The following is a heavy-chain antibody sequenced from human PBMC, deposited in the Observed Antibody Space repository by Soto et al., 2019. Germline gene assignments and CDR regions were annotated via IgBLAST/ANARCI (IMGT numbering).Heavy chain of an antibody. V-gene: IGHV3-23*01. CDR2: ISGSGGST. CDR3: AKGYSGYDYGYYYYYMDV. D-gene: IGHD5-12*01. Sequence: GSLRLSCAASGFTFSSYAMSWVRQAPGKGLEWVSAISGSGGSTYYADSVKGRFTISRDNSKNTLYLQMNSLRAEDTAVYYCAKGYSGYDYGYYYYYMDVWGKGTTVTVSS. J-gene: IGHJ6*03. CDR1: GFTFSSYA.